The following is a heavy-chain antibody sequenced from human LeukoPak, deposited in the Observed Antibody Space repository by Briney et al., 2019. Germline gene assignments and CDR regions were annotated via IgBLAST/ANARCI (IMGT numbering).Heavy chain of an antibody. J-gene: IGHJ5*02. Sequence: GSLRLSCAASGFTFSDYCMSWIRQPPGKGLEWIGEIIQSGSTNYNPSLKSRLTISLDTSTNQFSLRLNSVIAADTAVYYCATLPLKYSQMIFPWGQGTLVTVSS. V-gene: IGHV4-34*12. CDR2: IIQSGST. D-gene: IGHD5-18*01. CDR1: GFTFSDYC. CDR3: ATLPLKYSQMIFP.